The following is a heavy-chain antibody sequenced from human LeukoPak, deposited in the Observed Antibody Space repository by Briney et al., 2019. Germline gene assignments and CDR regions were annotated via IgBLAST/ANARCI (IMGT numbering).Heavy chain of an antibody. J-gene: IGHJ6*02. CDR2: IYYSGST. CDR1: GGSIRSSYYY. D-gene: IGHD6-19*01. CDR3: ARSAVAATYGMDV. V-gene: IGHV4-61*05. Sequence: SETLSLTCTVSGGSIRSSYYYWGWIRQPPGKGLEWIGYIYYSGSTNYNPSLKSRVTISVDTSKNQFSLKLSSVTAADTAVYYCARSAVAATYGMDVWGQGTTVTVSS.